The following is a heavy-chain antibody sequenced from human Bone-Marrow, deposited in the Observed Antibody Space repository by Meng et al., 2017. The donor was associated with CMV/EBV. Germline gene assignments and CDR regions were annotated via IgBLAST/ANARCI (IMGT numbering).Heavy chain of an antibody. D-gene: IGHD6-19*01. J-gene: IGHJ6*02. Sequence: SETLSLTCTVSGGSISSYYWSWIRQPPGKGLEWIGYIYYSGSTNYNPSLKSRVTISVDTSKNQFSLKLSSVTAADTAVYYCGRDVAVAGTGGLYYYYYGMDVWGQGTTVTVSS. CDR2: IYYSGST. CDR3: GRDVAVAGTGGLYYYYYGMDV. CDR1: GGSISSYY. V-gene: IGHV4-59*01.